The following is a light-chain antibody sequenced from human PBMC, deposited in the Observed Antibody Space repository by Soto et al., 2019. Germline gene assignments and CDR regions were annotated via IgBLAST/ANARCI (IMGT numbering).Light chain of an antibody. CDR1: QSISSY. J-gene: IGKJ1*01. Sequence: DIQMTQSPSSLSASVGDRVTITCRASQSISSYLNWYQQKPGKAPKLLIYAASSLQSGVPSRVSGRGSGTDCTLTISRLEPEDFAVDYCQQYGSSLWTFGQGTKVDIK. V-gene: IGKV1-39*01. CDR2: AAS. CDR3: QQYGSSLWT.